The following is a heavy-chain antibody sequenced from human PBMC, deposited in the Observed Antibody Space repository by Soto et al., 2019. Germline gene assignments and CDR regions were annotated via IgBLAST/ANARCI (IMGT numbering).Heavy chain of an antibody. D-gene: IGHD5-18*01. CDR3: ARGGYGPIGYH. CDR2: ISSSSSHT. V-gene: IGHV3-21*06. J-gene: IGHJ4*02. Sequence: GGSLRLSCTASRFTFSNYSMNWVRQAPGKGLEWVSSISSSSSHTYYADSVKGRFTISRDNARSSLYLQMDSLRVDDTAVYYCARGGYGPIGYHWGQGTLVTVSS. CDR1: RFTFSNYS.